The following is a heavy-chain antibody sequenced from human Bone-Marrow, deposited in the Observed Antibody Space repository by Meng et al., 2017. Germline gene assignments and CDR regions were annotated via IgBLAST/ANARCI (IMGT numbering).Heavy chain of an antibody. Sequence: GKSLKISGVASGLSFTDAWMSWVRQAPGKGLEWVSTISGSGTTTSYAGSVKGRFTISRDKSNNTLYLQMTSLRADDTALYFCAKARNILVVGAPSDFWGQGTLVTVSS. CDR1: GLSFTDAW. D-gene: IGHD2-15*01. J-gene: IGHJ4*02. V-gene: IGHV3-23*01. CDR3: AKARNILVVGAPSDF. CDR2: ISGSGTTT.